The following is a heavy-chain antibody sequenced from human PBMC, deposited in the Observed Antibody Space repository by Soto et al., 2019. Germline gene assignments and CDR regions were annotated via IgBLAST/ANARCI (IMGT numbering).Heavy chain of an antibody. J-gene: IGHJ4*02. V-gene: IGHV1-8*01. Sequence: QVQLVQSGAEVKKPGASVKVSCKASGYAFPSYHISWVRQASGHGLEWMGWMHPYSGNTAYAQKFRGRLTMTTDSSTSTAYMELSSLTSEDTAVYVCAREQDYGDYGDYWGQGTLVTVSS. CDR1: GYAFPSYH. CDR3: AREQDYGDYGDY. D-gene: IGHD4-17*01. CDR2: MHPYSGNT.